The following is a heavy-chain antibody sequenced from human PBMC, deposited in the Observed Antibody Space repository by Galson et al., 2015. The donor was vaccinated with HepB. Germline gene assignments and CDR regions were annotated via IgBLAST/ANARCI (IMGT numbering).Heavy chain of an antibody. D-gene: IGHD1-26*01. CDR2: IIPIFGTA. V-gene: IGHV1-69*13. Sequence: SVKVSCKASGGTFSSYAISWVRQAPGQGLEWMGGIIPIFGTANYAQKFQGRVTITADESTSTAYMELSSLRSEDTAVYYCARDRGYSGSFFAYFDYWGQGTLVTVSS. J-gene: IGHJ4*02. CDR3: ARDRGYSGSFFAYFDY. CDR1: GGTFSSYA.